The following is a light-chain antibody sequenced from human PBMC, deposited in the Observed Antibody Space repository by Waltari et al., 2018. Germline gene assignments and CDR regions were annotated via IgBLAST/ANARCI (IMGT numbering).Light chain of an antibody. J-gene: IGKJ2*01. CDR2: TAS. V-gene: IGKV1-12*01. Sequence: DIQMTQSPSSVSASVGDRGAITCRASQGISSWLAWYQQKPGKAPELLIYTASTLQSGVPSRFSGSGSGTDFTLTISSLQPEDIATYYCQHTNSFPFTFGQGTKLELK. CDR3: QHTNSFPFT. CDR1: QGISSW.